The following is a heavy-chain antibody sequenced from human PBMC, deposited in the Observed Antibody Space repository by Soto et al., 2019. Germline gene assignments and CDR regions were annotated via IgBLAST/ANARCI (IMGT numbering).Heavy chain of an antibody. CDR2: IYYSGGT. CDR3: ARERRVARYYYYGMDV. Sequence: QVQLQESGPGLVKPSQTLSLTCTVSGGSISSGDYYWSWIRQPPGKGLEWIGYIYYSGGTYYNPSLQSLVTIPVGTSKNQCSLKLSSVPAADTAVYYCARERRVARYYYYGMDVWGQGTTVTVSS. CDR1: GGSISSGDYY. J-gene: IGHJ6*02. V-gene: IGHV4-30-4*01.